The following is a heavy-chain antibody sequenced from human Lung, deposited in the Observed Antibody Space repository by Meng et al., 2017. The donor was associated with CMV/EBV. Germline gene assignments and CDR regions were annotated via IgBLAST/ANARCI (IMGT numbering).Heavy chain of an antibody. Sequence: ASXXVSXKASGYTFIGYYVHWVRQAPGQGLEWMGWIDPKSGDTISAQKFQGRVTMTRDTSITTAYMELSSLRSDDTAVYFCAREQAGDYGSGQDALDIWGQGTMVTFSS. D-gene: IGHD3-10*01. CDR3: AREQAGDYGSGQDALDI. CDR1: GYTFIGYY. CDR2: IDPKSGDT. V-gene: IGHV1-2*02. J-gene: IGHJ3*02.